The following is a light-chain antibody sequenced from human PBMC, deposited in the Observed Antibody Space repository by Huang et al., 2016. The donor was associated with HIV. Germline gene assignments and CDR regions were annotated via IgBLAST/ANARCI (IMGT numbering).Light chain of an antibody. CDR2: DTS. J-gene: IGKJ4*01. CDR1: QSVRSS. Sequence: EIVLTQSQATLSLSPGERATLACRASQSVRSSLAWDQQKPGQTPRLLMYDTSIRPTGIPGRISGSGSGTDFTLTISSLEPEDSAIYYCQQRANWPLTFGGGTKVEIK. CDR3: QQRANWPLT. V-gene: IGKV3-11*01.